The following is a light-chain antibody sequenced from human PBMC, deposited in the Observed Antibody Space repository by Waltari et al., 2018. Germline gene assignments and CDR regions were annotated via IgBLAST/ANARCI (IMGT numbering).Light chain of an antibody. CDR1: QGIRKD. J-gene: IGKJ1*01. Sequence: DIQMTQSPSSLSASVGDRVTITCRASQGIRKDLGWYQQKPGRAPKRLIYGASSLQSGVPSRFSGSGSGTEFTLTISSLQPEDFATYYCLQQYSFPWTFGQGTKVEIK. CDR2: GAS. V-gene: IGKV1-17*01. CDR3: LQQYSFPWT.